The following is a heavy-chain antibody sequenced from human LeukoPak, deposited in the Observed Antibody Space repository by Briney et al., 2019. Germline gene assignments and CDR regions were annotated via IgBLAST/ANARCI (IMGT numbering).Heavy chain of an antibody. Sequence: PSETLSLTCAVYGGSFSGYYWSWIRQPPGKGLEWIGEINHSGSTNYNPSLKSRVTISVDTSKNQFSLKLSSVTAADTAVYYCARGLGGGYKSSYETDAFDIWGQGTMVTVSS. CDR1: GGSFSGYY. J-gene: IGHJ3*02. CDR2: INHSGST. V-gene: IGHV4-34*01. D-gene: IGHD1-26*01. CDR3: ARGLGGGYKSSYETDAFDI.